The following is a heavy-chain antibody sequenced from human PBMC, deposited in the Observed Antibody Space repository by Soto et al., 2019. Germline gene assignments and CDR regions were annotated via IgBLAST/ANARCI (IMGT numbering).Heavy chain of an antibody. D-gene: IGHD3-10*01. V-gene: IGHV1-69*18. J-gene: IGHJ4*02. CDR1: GVPFNSYG. CDR3: ARDVSVMTSVFGF. Sequence: QVVLLQSGTEVKRPGSSVKVSCKASGVPFNSYGFAWVRQAPGRGLEWVGRITPMIGTTKYAQKFHGRVTFSADESASTAYMELSNLRSDDTAVYYCARDVSVMTSVFGFWGQGTLITVSS. CDR2: ITPMIGTT.